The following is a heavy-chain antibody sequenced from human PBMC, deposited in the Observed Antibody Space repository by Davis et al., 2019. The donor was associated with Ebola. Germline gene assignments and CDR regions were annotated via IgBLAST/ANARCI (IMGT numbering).Heavy chain of an antibody. CDR1: GFTFSRND. CDR2: ISGSGDST. Sequence: GGSLRLSCAASGFTFSRNDMTWVRQAPGKGLQWVSGISGSGDSTYYADSVKGRFTISRDNSEKTVYLQMNSLRPEDTAVYYCAKNSGWYDYWGQGTLVTVSS. V-gene: IGHV3-23*01. CDR3: AKNSGWYDY. D-gene: IGHD6-19*01. J-gene: IGHJ4*02.